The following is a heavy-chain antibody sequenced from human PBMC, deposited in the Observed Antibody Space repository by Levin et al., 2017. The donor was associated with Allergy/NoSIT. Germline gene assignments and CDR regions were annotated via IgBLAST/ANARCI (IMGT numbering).Heavy chain of an antibody. CDR2: INDKGATT. V-gene: IGHV3-23*01. CDR3: AKDIEASHWLDFDY. CDR1: GFTFNKHA. D-gene: IGHD1-1*01. Sequence: AGGSLRLSCEASGFTFNKHAMGWVRQAPGKGLEWVSGINDKGATTFYADSVKGRFTISRDNSKNSLSLQMNSLRTEDTAVYYCAKDIEASHWLDFDYWGQGTLVTVSS. J-gene: IGHJ4*02.